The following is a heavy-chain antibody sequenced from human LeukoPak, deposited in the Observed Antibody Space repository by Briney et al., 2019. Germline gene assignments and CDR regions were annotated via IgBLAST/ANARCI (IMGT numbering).Heavy chain of an antibody. Sequence: GGSLRLSCAASGFTFSSYAMSWVRQAPGKGLEWVSAISGSGGSTYYADSVKGRFTISRDNAKNSLYMQMNSLRAEDTAVYYCARESAAMIVVGHIDYWGQGTLVTVSS. D-gene: IGHD3-22*01. CDR3: ARESAAMIVVGHIDY. CDR1: GFTFSSYA. V-gene: IGHV3-23*01. CDR2: ISGSGGST. J-gene: IGHJ4*02.